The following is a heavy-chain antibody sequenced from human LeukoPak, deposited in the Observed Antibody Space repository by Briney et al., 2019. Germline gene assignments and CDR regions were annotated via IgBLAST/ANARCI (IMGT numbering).Heavy chain of an antibody. CDR1: GYTFSSYG. J-gene: IGHJ6*02. CDR3: ARDLDIVVVAAAVRHYGLDV. CDR2: ISAYNGDT. D-gene: IGHD2-2*02. V-gene: IGHV1-18*01. Sequence: ASVKVSCKASGYTFSSYGISWVRQAPGQGLEWMGWISAYNGDTNYAQKFQGRLTMTTDTSTTTAYMELRSLRSDDTAVYYCARDLDIVVVAAAVRHYGLDVWGQGTTVTVSS.